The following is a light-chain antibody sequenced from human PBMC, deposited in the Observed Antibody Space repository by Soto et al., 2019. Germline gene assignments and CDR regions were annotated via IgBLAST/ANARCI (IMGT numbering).Light chain of an antibody. CDR1: LSISSH. CDR3: QQSDITTRT. CDR2: GAS. V-gene: IGKV1-39*01. J-gene: IGKJ1*01. Sequence: DIQMTQSPSSLSASIGDRVTITCRASLSISSHLNWYQHKPGKAPKLLIYGASTLHSGVPSRFSGSGYGTDFTLTISSLQPEDIATYYCQQSDITTRTVGQGTKVEI.